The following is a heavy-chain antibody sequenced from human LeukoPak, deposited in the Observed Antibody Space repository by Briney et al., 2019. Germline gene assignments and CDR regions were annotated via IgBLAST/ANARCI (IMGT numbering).Heavy chain of an antibody. CDR2: IKSDGST. Sequence: GGSLRLSCAASGFTFSTYWMHWVRQAPGKGLVWVSRIKSDGSTNYADSVKGRFTISRDNAKNTVSLQKNSLRAEDTGVYYCARAPSEIGGYYPEYFRHWGQGTLVTVSS. V-gene: IGHV3-74*01. CDR3: ARAPSEIGGYYPEYFRH. CDR1: GFTFSTYW. D-gene: IGHD3-22*01. J-gene: IGHJ1*01.